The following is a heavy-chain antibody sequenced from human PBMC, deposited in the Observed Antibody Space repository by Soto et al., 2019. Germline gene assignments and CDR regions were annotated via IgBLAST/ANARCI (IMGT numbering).Heavy chain of an antibody. J-gene: IGHJ3*02. D-gene: IGHD4-4*01. Sequence: GSLRLSCAASGFTFRNYAMGWVRQAPGKGLEWVSALSDTGLSTYYADSMKGRFTISRDNSKNTLYLQISSLRAEDTAVYYRERSNDRESQPHDGFDIWGQGTMVTVSS. CDR3: ERSNDRESQPHDGFDI. CDR2: LSDTGLST. V-gene: IGHV3-23*01. CDR1: GFTFRNYA.